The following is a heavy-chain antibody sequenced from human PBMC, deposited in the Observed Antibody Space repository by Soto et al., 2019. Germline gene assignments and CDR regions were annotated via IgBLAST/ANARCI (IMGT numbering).Heavy chain of an antibody. CDR1: GSSISSYY. J-gene: IGHJ6*03. CDR2: IYYSGST. D-gene: IGHD3-22*01. CDR3: AGGRGGYRINYYYYMDV. V-gene: IGHV4-59*07. Sequence: SYTLSLTFADSGSSISSYYCSWIRQPPGKGLEWIGYIYYSGSTNYNPSLKSRVTISVDTSKNQFSLKLSSVTAADTAVYYCAGGRGGYRINYYYYMDVWGKGTTVTVSS.